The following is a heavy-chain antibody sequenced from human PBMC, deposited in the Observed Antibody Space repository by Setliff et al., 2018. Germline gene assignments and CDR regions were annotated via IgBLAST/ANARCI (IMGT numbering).Heavy chain of an antibody. D-gene: IGHD1-1*01. V-gene: IGHV4-39*01. J-gene: IGHJ5*01. CDR1: GGSVSCTRYY. CDR3: ASRTTGPGGWFDY. Sequence: SETLSLTCTVSGGSVSCTRYYWGWIRQPPGKGLEWIGTIYYTGTTYYSPSLKSRVTISVDTSKNQFSLRLTSVTAADTAIYYCASRTTGPGGWFDYWGQGALVTVSS. CDR2: IYYTGTT.